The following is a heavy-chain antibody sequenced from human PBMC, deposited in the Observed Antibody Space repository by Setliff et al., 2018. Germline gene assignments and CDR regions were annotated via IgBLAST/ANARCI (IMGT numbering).Heavy chain of an antibody. CDR1: GGTFSSYG. CDR3: ARAPLESGYYYGQGHYFDY. D-gene: IGHD5-18*01. Sequence: ASVKVSCKASGGTFSSYGITWVRQAPGQGLEWMGIIDPSGDYTNYGQKFQGRVTMTRDMSTTTVYMELSSLRSEDTAVYYCARAPLESGYYYGQGHYFDYWGQGTLVTVSS. V-gene: IGHV1-46*01. J-gene: IGHJ4*02. CDR2: IDPSGDYT.